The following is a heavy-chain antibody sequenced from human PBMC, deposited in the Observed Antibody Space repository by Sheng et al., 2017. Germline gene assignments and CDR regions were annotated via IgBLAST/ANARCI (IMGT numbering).Heavy chain of an antibody. V-gene: IGHV3-23*04. CDR2: ISASGGST. CDR3: AKGGYSSWYEY. Sequence: EVQLVESGGGLVQPGGSLSLSCAASGFTFSNHAMTWVRQAPGKGLEWVSLISASGGSTYYTDSMKGRFTISRDNSKNTFYLQMSGLRAEDTAVYYCAKGGYSSWYEYWGRGNPGHRLI. D-gene: IGHD6-13*01. J-gene: IGHJ4*02. CDR1: GFTFSNHA.